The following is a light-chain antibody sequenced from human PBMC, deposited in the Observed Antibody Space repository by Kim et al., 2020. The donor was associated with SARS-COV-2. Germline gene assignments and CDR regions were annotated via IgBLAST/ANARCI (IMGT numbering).Light chain of an antibody. V-gene: IGLV2-11*01. CDR2: DVT. J-gene: IGLJ3*02. Sequence: QSALTQPRSVSGSPGQSVTISCTGTSSDVGRYNYVSWYQQHPGKAPKLMIYDVTKRPSGVPDRFSGSKSGNMASLTISGLQAEDETDYYCSSYAGSYTWVFGGGTQLTVL. CDR3: SSYAGSYTWV. CDR1: SSDVGRYNY.